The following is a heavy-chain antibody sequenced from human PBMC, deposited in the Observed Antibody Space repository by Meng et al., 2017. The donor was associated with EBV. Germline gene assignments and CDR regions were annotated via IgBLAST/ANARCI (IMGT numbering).Heavy chain of an antibody. CDR2: FLPTLGAP. Sequence: QVSLLQSVAGVKKPGSSLKVSCKTSGGPFRNYAISWVRQAPGQGLEWLGGFLPTLGAPNYAQKFHGRVSITADESTSAHYMDLSSLRSEDTAVYYCASESGRGYTPDYWGQGTLVTSPQ. CDR1: GGPFRNYA. V-gene: IGHV1-69*01. CDR3: ASESGRGYTPDY. D-gene: IGHD3-10*01. J-gene: IGHJ4*02.